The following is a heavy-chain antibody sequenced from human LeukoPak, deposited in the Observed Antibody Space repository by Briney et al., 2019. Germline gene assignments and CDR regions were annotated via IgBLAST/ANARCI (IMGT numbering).Heavy chain of an antibody. V-gene: IGHV1-69*13. D-gene: IGHD3-10*01. CDR3: ARERARYPGESGSLLGG. CDR2: IIPIFGTA. CDR1: GGTFSSYA. J-gene: IGHJ4*02. Sequence: SVKVSCTASGGTFSSYAISWVRQAPGQGLEWMGGIIPIFGTANYAQKFQGRVTITADESTSTAYMELSSLRSEDTAVYYCARERARYPGESGSLLGGWGQGTLVTVSS.